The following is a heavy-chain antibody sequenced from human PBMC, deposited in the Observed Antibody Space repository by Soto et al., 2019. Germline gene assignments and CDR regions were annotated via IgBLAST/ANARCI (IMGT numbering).Heavy chain of an antibody. CDR3: ARAGGLGAVAVDY. CDR2: IYHSGST. Sequence: QLQLQESGSGLVKPSQTLSLTCAVSGGSISSGGYSWSWIRQPPGKGLEWIGYIYHSGSTYYNPSRKSRVTIAVDRPKTQFSLKLSSVTAADTAVYYCARAGGLGAVAVDYWGQGTLVTVSS. V-gene: IGHV4-30-2*01. D-gene: IGHD6-19*01. CDR1: GGSISSGGYS. J-gene: IGHJ4*02.